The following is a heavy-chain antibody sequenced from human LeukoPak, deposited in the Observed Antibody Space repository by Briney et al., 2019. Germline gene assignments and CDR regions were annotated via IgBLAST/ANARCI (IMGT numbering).Heavy chain of an antibody. CDR2: IYYSGST. Sequence: GSLRLSCAASGFTFSSYSMNWIRQPPGKGLEWIGYIYYSGSTNYNPSLKSRVTISVDTSKNQFSLKLSSVTAADTAVYYCARRGSYYSFDYWGQGTLVTVSS. D-gene: IGHD1-26*01. V-gene: IGHV4-59*08. J-gene: IGHJ4*02. CDR1: GFTFSSYS. CDR3: ARRGSYYSFDY.